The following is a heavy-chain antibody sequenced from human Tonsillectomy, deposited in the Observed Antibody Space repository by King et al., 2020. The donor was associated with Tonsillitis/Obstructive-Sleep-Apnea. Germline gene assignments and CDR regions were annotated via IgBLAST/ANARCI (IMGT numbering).Heavy chain of an antibody. Sequence: VQLVESGGGLVQPGRSLRLSCAASGFTFDGYAMHWVRQAPGKGLEWVSGISWNSGSIGYAESVKGRFTISRDNAKNSLYLQMNSLRPEDTVLYYCAKDIGGDYGGGALDIWGQGTMVTVSS. CDR1: GFTFDGYA. V-gene: IGHV3-9*01. CDR2: ISWNSGSI. CDR3: AKDIGGDYGGGALDI. J-gene: IGHJ3*02. D-gene: IGHD4-17*01.